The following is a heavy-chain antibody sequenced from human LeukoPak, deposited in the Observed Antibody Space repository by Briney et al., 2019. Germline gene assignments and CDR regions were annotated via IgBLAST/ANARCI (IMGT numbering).Heavy chain of an antibody. CDR2: ISANGAGT. J-gene: IGHJ4*02. CDR1: GFTFSSHA. CDR3: AKANRFDY. Sequence: GGSLRLSCTPSGFTFSSHAMSWVRQAPGKGLEWVSIISANGAGTYYGDSVKGRFTISRDNSKNTLFLQMDSLRAEDTAVYYCAKANRFDYWGQGTLVTVSS. V-gene: IGHV3-23*01.